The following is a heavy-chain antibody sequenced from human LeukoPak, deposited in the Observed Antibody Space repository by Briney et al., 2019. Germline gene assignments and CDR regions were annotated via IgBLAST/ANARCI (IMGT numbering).Heavy chain of an antibody. J-gene: IGHJ4*02. Sequence: ASVKVSCKASGGTFSSYAISWVRQAPGQGLEWMGGIIPIFGTANYAQKFQGRVTITADESTSTAYMELSSLRSEDTAVYYCATYGDYRDFDYWGQGTLATVSS. CDR3: ATYGDYRDFDY. V-gene: IGHV1-69*13. CDR1: GGTFSSYA. D-gene: IGHD4-17*01. CDR2: IIPIFGTA.